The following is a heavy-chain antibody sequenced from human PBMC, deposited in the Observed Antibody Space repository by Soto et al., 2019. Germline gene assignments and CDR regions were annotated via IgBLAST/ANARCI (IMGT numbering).Heavy chain of an antibody. D-gene: IGHD3-22*01. CDR1: GGTFSSYA. V-gene: IGHV1-69*13. CDR3: ARGNSTYYYDSSGYYYPRGYFDY. CDR2: IIPIFGTA. J-gene: IGHJ4*01. Sequence: SVKVSCKASGGTFSSYAISWVRQAPGQGLEWMGGIIPIFGTANYAQKFQGRVTITADESTSTAYMELSSLRSEDTAVYYCARGNSTYYYDSSGYYYPRGYFDYWG.